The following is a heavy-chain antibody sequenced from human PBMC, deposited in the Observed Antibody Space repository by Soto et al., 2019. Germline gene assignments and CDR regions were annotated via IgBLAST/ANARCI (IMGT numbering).Heavy chain of an antibody. V-gene: IGHV4-61*01. J-gene: IGHJ4*02. D-gene: IGHD5-12*01. CDR1: GASVSSGSYY. Sequence: SETLSLTCTVSGASVSSGSYYWSWIRQPPGKGLEWIGHIYYSGSTSYNPSLKSRVTMSVDTSKNQFSLKLTSVTAADTAVYYCARALDSGYDYNHFDTGAREPWSPSP. CDR2: IYYSGST. CDR3: ARALDSGYDYNHFDT.